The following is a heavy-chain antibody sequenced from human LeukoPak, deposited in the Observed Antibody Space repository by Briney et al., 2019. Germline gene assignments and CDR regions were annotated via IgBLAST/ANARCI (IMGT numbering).Heavy chain of an antibody. CDR3: ARDVSINYDWFAP. V-gene: IGHV4-61*02. D-gene: IGHD4-11*01. CDR2: IYTSGST. J-gene: IGHJ5*02. Sequence: SETLSLTCTVSGGSISSGSYYWSWIRQPAGKGLEWIGRIYTSGSTNYNPSLKSRVTISVDTSKNQFSLKLSSVTAADTAVYYCARDVSINYDWFAPGGEGTLVTVPP. CDR1: GGSISSGSYY.